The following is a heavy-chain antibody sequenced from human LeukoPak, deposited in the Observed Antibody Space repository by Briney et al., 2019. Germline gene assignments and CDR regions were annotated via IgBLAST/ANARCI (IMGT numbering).Heavy chain of an antibody. Sequence: SETLSLTCTVSGGSINSATYYWTWIRQPAGKGLEWIGRIYTSGSTNYNPSLKSRVTISVDTSKNQFFLKLSSVTAADTAVYYCARNSCPSGTCYDNRGYFDYWGQGTLVTVSS. CDR2: IYTSGST. D-gene: IGHD2-15*01. V-gene: IGHV4-61*02. CDR1: GGSINSATYY. CDR3: ARNSCPSGTCYDNRGYFDY. J-gene: IGHJ4*02.